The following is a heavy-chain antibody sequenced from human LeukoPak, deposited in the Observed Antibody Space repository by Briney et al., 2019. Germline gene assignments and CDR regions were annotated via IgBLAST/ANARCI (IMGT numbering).Heavy chain of an antibody. D-gene: IGHD3-10*01. CDR1: GFTFSSYA. CDR2: ISGSGGST. CDR3: AKGGVVRGVISAFDI. J-gene: IGHJ3*02. V-gene: IGHV3-23*01. Sequence: GGSLRLSCAASGFTFSSYAMSWVRQAPGKGLEWVSAISGSGGSTYYADSVKGRFTISRDNSKNTLYLRMNSLRAEDTAVYYCAKGGVVRGVISAFDIWGQGTMVTVSS.